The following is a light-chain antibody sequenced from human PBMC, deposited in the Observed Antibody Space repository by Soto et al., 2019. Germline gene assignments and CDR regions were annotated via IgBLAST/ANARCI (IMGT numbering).Light chain of an antibody. J-gene: IGLJ2*01. Sequence: QYVLTQPASVSGSPGQSITISCTGTSSDVGGYNYVSWYQQHPGKAPKLIICEVSNRPSGVSNRFSGSKSGNTASLTISGLQAEDEADYYCSSYTSSDTLVFGGGTKLTVL. CDR1: SSDVGGYNY. CDR3: SSYTSSDTLV. CDR2: EVS. V-gene: IGLV2-14*01.